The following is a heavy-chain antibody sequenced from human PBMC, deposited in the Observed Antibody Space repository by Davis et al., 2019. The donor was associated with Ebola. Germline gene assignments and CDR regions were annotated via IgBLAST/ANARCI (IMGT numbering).Heavy chain of an antibody. CDR1: GYTFNTYG. Sequence: AASVKVSCKASGYTFNTYGISWVRQAPGQGLEWMGWISAYNGNTNYAQKFQGRVTMIDDTSTDTAYMELSSLRSEDTAVYYCTIGGTTGGFDYWGQGTLVTVSS. D-gene: IGHD1-14*01. V-gene: IGHV1-18*04. CDR2: ISAYNGNT. CDR3: TIGGTTGGFDY. J-gene: IGHJ4*02.